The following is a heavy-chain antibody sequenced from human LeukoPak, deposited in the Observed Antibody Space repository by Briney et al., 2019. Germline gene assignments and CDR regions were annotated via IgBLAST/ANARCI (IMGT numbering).Heavy chain of an antibody. V-gene: IGHV3-9*01. Sequence: PGGSLRLSCACSGFTFVDYAMHWVRQAPGKGLEGVSGISWNSGSIGTADSVKGRFTISRDHAKNSQYLQLNSLRAQDTALYYGAKDGPREGPYTWFDAWGQGTLVTVSS. J-gene: IGHJ5*02. CDR2: ISWNSGSI. D-gene: IGHD1-26*01. CDR1: GFTFVDYA. CDR3: AKDGPREGPYTWFDA.